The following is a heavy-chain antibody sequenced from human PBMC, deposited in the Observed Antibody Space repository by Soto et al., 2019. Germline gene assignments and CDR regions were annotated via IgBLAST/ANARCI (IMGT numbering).Heavy chain of an antibody. Sequence: PSETLSLTCAVSGGSISSGGYSWSWIRQPPGKGLEWIGYIYHSGSTYYNPSLKSRVTISADRSKNQFSLKLSSVTAADTAVYYCARVGYSGSYYLTNAFDIWGQGTMVTVSS. J-gene: IGHJ3*02. V-gene: IGHV4-30-2*01. CDR3: ARVGYSGSYYLTNAFDI. CDR1: GGSISSGGYS. CDR2: IYHSGST. D-gene: IGHD1-26*01.